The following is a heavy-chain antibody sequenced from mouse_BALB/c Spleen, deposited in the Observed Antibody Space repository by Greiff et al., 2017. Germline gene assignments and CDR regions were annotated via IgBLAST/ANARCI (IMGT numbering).Heavy chain of an antibody. D-gene: IGHD1-1*01. CDR3: NAYYYGSETHYFDY. CDR2: IDPENGDT. J-gene: IGHJ2*01. CDR1: GFNIKDYY. V-gene: IGHV14-4*02. Sequence: EVQLVESGAELVRSGASVKLSCTASGFNIKDYYMHWVKQRPEQGLEWIGWIDPENGDTEYAPKFQGKATMTADTSSNTAYLQLSSLTSEDTAVYYCNAYYYGSETHYFDYWGQGTTLTVSS.